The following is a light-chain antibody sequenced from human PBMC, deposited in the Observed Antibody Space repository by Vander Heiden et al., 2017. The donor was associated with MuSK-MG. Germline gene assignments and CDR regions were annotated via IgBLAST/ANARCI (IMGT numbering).Light chain of an antibody. V-gene: IGKV1-5*03. J-gene: IGKJ2*01. CDR1: QSIGAL. CDR3: QQYKTYKD. CDR2: KAS. Sequence: DIQLTQSPSTLSASVGDRVTITCRATQSIGALLAWYQQKPGKAPKLLISKASKLESGAPLRFSGSGSGTQFTLTSSSLQTDDFATYYCQQYKTYKDFCQGTKLEIK.